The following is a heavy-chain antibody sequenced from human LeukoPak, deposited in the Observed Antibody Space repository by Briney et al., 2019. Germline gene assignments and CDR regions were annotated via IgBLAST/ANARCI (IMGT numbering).Heavy chain of an antibody. CDR3: ARGNWGYYYYGMDV. V-gene: IGHV1-3*01. D-gene: IGHD7-27*01. CDR2: INAGNGTT. Sequence: ASVKVSCKASGYTFTSYAMHWVRQAPGQRLEWMGWINAGNGTTRYSQKFQGRVTITRDTSASTAYMELSSLRSEDTAVYYCARGNWGYYYYGMDVWGQGTTVTVSS. CDR1: GYTFTSYA. J-gene: IGHJ6*02.